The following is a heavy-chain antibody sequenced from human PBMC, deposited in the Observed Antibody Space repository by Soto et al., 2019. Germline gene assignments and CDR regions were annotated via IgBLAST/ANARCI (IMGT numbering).Heavy chain of an antibody. V-gene: IGHV1-3*05. CDR3: ARDQAMGWELPSPFDY. J-gene: IGHJ4*02. Sequence: QVQLVQSGAEEKKPGASVKVSCKASGYTFTSYAMHWVRQAPGQRLEWMGWINAGNGNTKYSQKFQGRVTITRDTSASTAYRELSSLRSEDTAVYYCARDQAMGWELPSPFDYWGQGTLVTVSS. CDR2: INAGNGNT. CDR1: GYTFTSYA. D-gene: IGHD1-26*01.